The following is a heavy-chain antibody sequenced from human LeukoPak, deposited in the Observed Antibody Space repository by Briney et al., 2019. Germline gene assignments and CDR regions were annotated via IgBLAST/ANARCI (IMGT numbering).Heavy chain of an antibody. CDR1: GFTFSTYA. D-gene: IGHD3-22*01. CDR3: AKARIPSGDGYYSD. V-gene: IGHV3-23*01. J-gene: IGHJ4*02. Sequence: GGSPRLSCAASGFTFSTYAMGWVRQAPGKGLEWVSDIGSSGGSTYYADSVKGRFTISRDNFKDTLYLEMNSLRAEDTAVYYCAKARIPSGDGYYSDWGQGTLVTVSS. CDR2: IGSSGGST.